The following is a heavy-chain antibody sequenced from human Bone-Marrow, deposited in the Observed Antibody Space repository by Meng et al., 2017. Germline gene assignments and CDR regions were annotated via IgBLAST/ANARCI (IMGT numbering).Heavy chain of an antibody. CDR1: GFTFSNAW. Sequence: GESLKISCAASGFTFSNAWMSWVRQAPGEGLEWVGRIKSKTDGGTTDYAAPVKGRFTIPRDDSNNTLYLQMNSLKTEDTAVYYCTAVWWIPLWSHDYWGQGTLVTVSS. CDR2: IKSKTDGGTT. J-gene: IGHJ4*02. D-gene: IGHD5-18*01. V-gene: IGHV3-15*01. CDR3: TAVWWIPLWSHDY.